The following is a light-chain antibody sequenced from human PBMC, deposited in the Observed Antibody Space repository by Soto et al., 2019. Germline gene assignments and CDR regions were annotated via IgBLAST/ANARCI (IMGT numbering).Light chain of an antibody. CDR3: AAWDASLNGQVV. Sequence: QSVLTQPPSASGTPGQRVTISCSGSSPNIGSNTVNWYQQLPGTAPKLVMYSNNQRPSGVPDRFSGSKSGTSASLAISGLQPDYEADYYCAAWDASLNGQVVFGGGTKLTVL. J-gene: IGLJ2*01. CDR2: SNN. CDR1: SPNIGSNT. V-gene: IGLV1-44*01.